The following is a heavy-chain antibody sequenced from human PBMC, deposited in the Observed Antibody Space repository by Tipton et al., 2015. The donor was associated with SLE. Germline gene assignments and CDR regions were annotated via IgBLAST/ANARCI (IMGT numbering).Heavy chain of an antibody. CDR3: ARVRGRGYFQH. CDR2: IYYSGST. CDR1: GGSISSYY. V-gene: IGHV4-59*01. Sequence: TLSLTCTVSGGSISSYYWSWIRQPPGKGLEWIGYIYYSGSTNYNTSLKSRVTISVDTSKNQFSLKLSSVTAADAALYYCARVRGRGYFQHWGQGTLVTVSS. J-gene: IGHJ1*01. D-gene: IGHD3-10*01.